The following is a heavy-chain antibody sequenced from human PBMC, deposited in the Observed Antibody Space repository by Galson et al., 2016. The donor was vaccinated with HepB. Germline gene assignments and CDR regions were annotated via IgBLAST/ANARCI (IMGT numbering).Heavy chain of an antibody. D-gene: IGHD6-19*01. CDR2: IYYSGST. V-gene: IGHV4-31*03. CDR3: ARGAAGGWHDF. Sequence: TLSLTCTVSGDPFNIGGHYWSWFRQLPGRGLEWIGYIYYSGSTFYNPSLKSRVATSIDTSKSQFSLQLSSLTAADTAVYYCARGAAGGWHDFWGQGTLVTVSS. J-gene: IGHJ4*02. CDR1: GDPFNIGGHY.